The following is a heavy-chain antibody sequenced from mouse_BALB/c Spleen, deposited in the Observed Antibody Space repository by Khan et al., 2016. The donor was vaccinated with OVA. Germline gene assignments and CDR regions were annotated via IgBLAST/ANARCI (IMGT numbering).Heavy chain of an antibody. CDR1: GYTFTNYW. D-gene: IGHD2-1*01. Sequence: QVQLKQSGAELVKPGASVKLSCKTSGYTFTNYWIQWVKQRPGQGLGWIGEIFPGTGTTYYNENFKAKATLTIDTSSSTAYMQLSSLTSEDSAVYFGARGYFGNYEFAYWGQGTLVTVSA. CDR2: IFPGTGTT. CDR3: ARGYFGNYEFAY. V-gene: IGHV1S132*01. J-gene: IGHJ3*01.